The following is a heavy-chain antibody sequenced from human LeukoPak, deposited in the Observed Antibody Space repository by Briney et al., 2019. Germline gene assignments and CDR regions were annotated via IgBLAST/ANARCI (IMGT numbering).Heavy chain of an antibody. J-gene: IGHJ4*02. CDR3: AIQFVNC. V-gene: IGHV3-23*01. D-gene: IGHD3-16*02. Sequence: GGSLRLSCAASGFSFESYAMNWVRQAPGKGLEWVSSISESGDNTHYADSVKGRFTISRDNSLNTLYLQMNSLRAEDTAVYYCAIQFVNCWGQGTPVTVSS. CDR2: ISESGDNT. CDR1: GFSFESYA.